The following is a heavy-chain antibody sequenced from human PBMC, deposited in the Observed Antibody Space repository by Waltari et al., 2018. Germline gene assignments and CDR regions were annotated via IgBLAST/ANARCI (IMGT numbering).Heavy chain of an antibody. CDR3: ASNSYGFSYWYFDL. D-gene: IGHD5-18*01. Sequence: QVQLVQSGAEVKKPGSSVKVSCKASGGTFSSYAISWVRQAPGQGLEWMGRIIPILGTANYAQKFQGRVTITADKSTSTAYMELSSLRSEDTAVYYCASNSYGFSYWYFDLWGRGTLVTVSS. CDR1: GGTFSSYA. CDR2: IIPILGTA. V-gene: IGHV1-69*08. J-gene: IGHJ2*01.